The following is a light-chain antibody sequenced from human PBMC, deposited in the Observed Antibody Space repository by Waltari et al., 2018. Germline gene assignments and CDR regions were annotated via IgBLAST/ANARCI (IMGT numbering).Light chain of an antibody. CDR2: AVS. CDR1: QSVGSSY. V-gene: IGKV3-20*01. Sequence: EIVLTQSPGTLSLSPGEGATLSCCASQSVGSSYFTWFQQKPGQAPRLLIYAVSSRATGVPDRFSGSGSGTDFTLTINRLEPEDSAVYYCQQYGSPPYTFGQGTKLEI. CDR3: QQYGSPPYT. J-gene: IGKJ2*01.